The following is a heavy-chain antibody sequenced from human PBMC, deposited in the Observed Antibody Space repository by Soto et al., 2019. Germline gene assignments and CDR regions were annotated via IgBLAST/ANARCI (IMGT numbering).Heavy chain of an antibody. J-gene: IGHJ6*03. CDR2: IYSGGST. Sequence: GGSLRLSCAASGFTVSSNYMSWVRRAPGKGLEWVSVIYSGGSTYYADSVKGRFTISRDNSKNTLYLQMNSLRAEDTAVYYCARPPNLMYYMDVWDKGTTVTVAS. V-gene: IGHV3-66*04. CDR3: ARPPNLMYYMDV. CDR1: GFTVSSNY.